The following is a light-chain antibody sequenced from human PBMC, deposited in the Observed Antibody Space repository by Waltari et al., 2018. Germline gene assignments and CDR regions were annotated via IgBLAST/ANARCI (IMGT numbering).Light chain of an antibody. J-gene: IGKJ1*01. CDR1: QSVGGN. CDR2: GAS. Sequence: ERVLTQSPDTLSVSPGERATLSCRASQSVGGNVAWYQQKPGQAPRLLIFGASIRASGIPARFSGSGSGTEFPFTISSLESEDFAVYYCLQYNNWPRTFGQGTKVEV. CDR3: LQYNNWPRT. V-gene: IGKV3-15*01.